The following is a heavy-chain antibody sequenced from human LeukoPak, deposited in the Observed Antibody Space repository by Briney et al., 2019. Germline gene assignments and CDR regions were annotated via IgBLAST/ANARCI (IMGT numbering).Heavy chain of an antibody. J-gene: IGHJ3*02. CDR3: ASELLSHDAFDI. Sequence: GASVKVSCKASGYTFTGYYMHWVRQAPGQGLEWMGWINPNSGGTNYAQKFQGRVTMTGDTSISTAYMELNRLRSDDTAVYYCASELLSHDAFDIWGQGAMVTVSS. D-gene: IGHD1-14*01. CDR2: INPNSGGT. CDR1: GYTFTGYY. V-gene: IGHV1-2*02.